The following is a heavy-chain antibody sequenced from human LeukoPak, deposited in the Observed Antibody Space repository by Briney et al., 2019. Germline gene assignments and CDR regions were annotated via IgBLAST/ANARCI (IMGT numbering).Heavy chain of an antibody. Sequence: PSETLSLTCAVYGGSFSGYYWSWIRQPPGKGLEWIGEINHSGSTNYNPSLKSRVTISVDTSKNQFSLNLSSVTAADTAVYYCARRVRFGDGWVFDSWGQGTLVTVSS. CDR2: INHSGST. D-gene: IGHD5-24*01. J-gene: IGHJ4*02. CDR3: ARRVRFGDGWVFDS. V-gene: IGHV4-34*01. CDR1: GGSFSGYY.